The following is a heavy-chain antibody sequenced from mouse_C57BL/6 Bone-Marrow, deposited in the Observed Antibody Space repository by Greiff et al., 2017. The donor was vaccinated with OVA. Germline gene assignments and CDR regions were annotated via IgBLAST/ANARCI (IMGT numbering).Heavy chain of an antibody. J-gene: IGHJ1*03. CDR2: IDPENGDT. V-gene: IGHV14-4*01. CDR1: GFNIKDDY. Sequence: EVQLQQSGAELVRPGASVKLSCTASGFNIKDDYMPWVKQRPEQGLEWIGWIDPENGDTEYASKFQGKATIPADTSSNTAYLQLSSLTSEDTAVYYCTTSPYYYGSSDWYFDVWGTGTTVTVSS. D-gene: IGHD1-1*01. CDR3: TTSPYYYGSSDWYFDV.